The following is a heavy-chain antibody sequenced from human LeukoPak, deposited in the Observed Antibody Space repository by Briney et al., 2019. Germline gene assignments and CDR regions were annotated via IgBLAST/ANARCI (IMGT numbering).Heavy chain of an antibody. V-gene: IGHV3-23*01. Sequence: PGGSLRLSCEASGFTFSNYAMTWVRQAPGKGLEWVSAISGSGISTYYTDSVKGRFTISRDNSKNTLYLQMNSLRAEDTAVYYCARDSIAVVGLDYWGQGTLVTVSS. D-gene: IGHD6-19*01. CDR2: ISGSGIST. J-gene: IGHJ4*02. CDR3: ARDSIAVVGLDY. CDR1: GFTFSNYA.